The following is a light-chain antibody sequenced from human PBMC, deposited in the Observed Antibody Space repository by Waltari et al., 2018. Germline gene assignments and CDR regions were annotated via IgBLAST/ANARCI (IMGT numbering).Light chain of an antibody. Sequence: EIVMTQSPATLSVFPGERATLPCRASQSIRSNLAGYQHKPGKAPRLLIYGASPRATGIPARFSGSESGTKFTLTISSLQSEDFAVYFCQQYDNWLGTFGQGTKVEIK. V-gene: IGKV3-15*01. CDR1: QSIRSN. CDR2: GAS. CDR3: QQYDNWLGT. J-gene: IGKJ1*01.